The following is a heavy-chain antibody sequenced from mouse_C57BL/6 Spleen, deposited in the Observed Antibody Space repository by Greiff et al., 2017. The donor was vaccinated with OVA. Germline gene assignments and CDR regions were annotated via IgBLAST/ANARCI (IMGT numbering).Heavy chain of an antibody. CDR1: GFTFTDYY. CDR2: IRNKANGYTT. D-gene: IGHD3-1*01. V-gene: IGHV7-3*01. J-gene: IGHJ4*01. CDR3: ARYLGYYYAMDY. Sequence: EVKVVESGGGLVQPGGSLSLSCAASGFTFTDYYMSWVRQPPGKALEWLGFIRNKANGYTTEYSASVKGRFTISRDNSQSILYLQMNDLRAEDSATYYYARYLGYYYAMDYWGQGTSVTVSS.